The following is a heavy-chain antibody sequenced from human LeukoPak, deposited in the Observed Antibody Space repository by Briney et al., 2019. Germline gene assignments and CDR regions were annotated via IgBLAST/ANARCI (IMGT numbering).Heavy chain of an antibody. V-gene: IGHV3-23*01. Sequence: GGSLRLSCPASGFSFSSFTMNWVRQAPGKGLEWVSSISGSGDNTYYTDSVKGRFIISRDNSGKTVYLQMSSLRAEDTAVYYCAKDHGVAVAGMYYWGQGTLVTVSS. CDR2: ISGSGDNT. CDR1: GFSFSSFT. D-gene: IGHD6-19*01. J-gene: IGHJ4*02. CDR3: AKDHGVAVAGMYY.